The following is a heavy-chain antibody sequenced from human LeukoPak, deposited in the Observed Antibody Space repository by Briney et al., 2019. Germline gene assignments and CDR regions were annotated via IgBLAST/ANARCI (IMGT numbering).Heavy chain of an antibody. CDR3: ARGRERWLQFGTYALDY. CDR1: GGSINGYY. V-gene: IGHV4-59*12. D-gene: IGHD5-24*01. CDR2: MYYSGST. Sequence: SETLSLTCTVSGGSINGYYWTWIRLPPGKELEWIGYMYYSGSTNYNPSLKSRVTMSVDTPKNQFSLKLSSVTAADTAVYYCARGRERWLQFGTYALDYWGQGTLVTVSS. J-gene: IGHJ4*02.